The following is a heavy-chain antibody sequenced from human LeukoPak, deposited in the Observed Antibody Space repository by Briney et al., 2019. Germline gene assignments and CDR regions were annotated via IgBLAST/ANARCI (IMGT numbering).Heavy chain of an antibody. CDR1: GFTLSNAW. V-gene: IGHV3-74*01. Sequence: PRGSLSLSCAASGFTLSNAWMHWVRQAPGKGPVWVSRINSDGTSTSYANSVKGRFTISRDNSKNTLYLQMNSLRAEDTAVYYCARELVRTVGAFDIWGQGTMVTVSS. CDR2: INSDGTST. CDR3: ARELVRTVGAFDI. D-gene: IGHD4-23*01. J-gene: IGHJ3*02.